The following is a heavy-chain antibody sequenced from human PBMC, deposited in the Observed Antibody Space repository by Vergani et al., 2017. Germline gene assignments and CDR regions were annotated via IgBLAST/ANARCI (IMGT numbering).Heavy chain of an antibody. D-gene: IGHD3-10*01. CDR3: ARDTNMYYGPGGYFDY. V-gene: IGHV4-30-4*08. CDR2: IYYSGST. Sequence: QVQLQESGPGLVKPSQTLSLTCTVSGGSISSGDYYWSWIRQLPGKGLEWIGYIYYSGSTYYNPSLKSRVTISVDTSKNQFSLKLSSVTAADTAVYYCARDTNMYYGPGGYFDYWGQGTLVTVSS. CDR1: GGSISSGDYY. J-gene: IGHJ4*02.